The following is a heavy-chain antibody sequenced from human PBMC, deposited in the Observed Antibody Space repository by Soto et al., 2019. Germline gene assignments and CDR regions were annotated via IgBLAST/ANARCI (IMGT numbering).Heavy chain of an antibody. CDR2: ISYDGSNK. J-gene: IGHJ4*02. Sequence: GGSLRLSCAASGFTFSSYGMHWVRQAPGKGLEWVAVISYDGSNKYYADSVKGRFTISRDNSKNTLYLQMNSLRAEDTAVYYCAKGLSYSSGWEYYFDYWGQGTLVTVSS. CDR1: GFTFSSYG. V-gene: IGHV3-30*18. D-gene: IGHD6-19*01. CDR3: AKGLSYSSGWEYYFDY.